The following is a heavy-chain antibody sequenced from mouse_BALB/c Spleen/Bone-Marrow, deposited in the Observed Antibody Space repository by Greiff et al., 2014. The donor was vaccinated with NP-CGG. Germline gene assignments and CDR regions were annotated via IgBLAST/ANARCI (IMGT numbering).Heavy chain of an antibody. Sequence: QVQLQQSGPGLVAPSQSLFITCTVSGFSLTSYGVHWVRQPPGKGLKWLGVIWAGGSTNYNSALMSRLSISKDNSKSQVFLKMNSLQTNDTAMYYCARVYLWYFDVWGAGTTVTVSS. D-gene: IGHD2-3*01. CDR1: GFSLTSYG. CDR2: IWAGGST. CDR3: ARVYLWYFDV. V-gene: IGHV2-9*02. J-gene: IGHJ1*01.